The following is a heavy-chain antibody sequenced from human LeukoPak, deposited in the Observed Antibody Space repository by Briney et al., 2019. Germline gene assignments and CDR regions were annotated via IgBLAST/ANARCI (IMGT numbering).Heavy chain of an antibody. D-gene: IGHD3-10*01. CDR3: AREKLLWFGELSDLYYGMDV. V-gene: IGHV3-48*02. Sequence: PGGSLRLSCAASGFTFSSYSMNWVRQAPGKGLEWDSYISSSSSTIYDADSVKGRFTISRDNAKNSLYLQMNSLRDEGTAVYYCAREKLLWFGELSDLYYGMDVWGQGTTVTVSS. CDR2: ISSSSSTI. J-gene: IGHJ6*02. CDR1: GFTFSSYS.